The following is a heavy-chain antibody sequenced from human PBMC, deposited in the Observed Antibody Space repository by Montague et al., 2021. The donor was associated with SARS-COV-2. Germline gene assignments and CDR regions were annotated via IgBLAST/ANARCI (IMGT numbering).Heavy chain of an antibody. J-gene: IGHJ4*01. Sequence: SETLSLTCIVSGHSINTSPYYCSWLLHPPGEALEWVGNILSNSNKYYTPFLHSRSKMSVDTSKHQFSLNLTSVTAADTATYYCANFTRVSATWGHGTLVTASS. CDR1: GHSINTSPYY. CDR3: ANFTRVSAT. D-gene: IGHD2/OR15-2a*01. CDR2: ILSNSNK. V-gene: IGHV4-39*01.